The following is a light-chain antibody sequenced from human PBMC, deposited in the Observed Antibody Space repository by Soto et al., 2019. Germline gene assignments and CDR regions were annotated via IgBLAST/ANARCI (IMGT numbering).Light chain of an antibody. Sequence: LTQPASVSGSPGQSITISCTGTSSDVGGYNYVSWYQQHPGKAPKLMIYDVSSRPSGVSNRFSGSKSGNTASLTISGLQAEDEADYYCSSYTSSSTIFGTGTKVTV. CDR3: SSYTSSSTI. V-gene: IGLV2-14*01. CDR1: SSDVGGYNY. CDR2: DVS. J-gene: IGLJ1*01.